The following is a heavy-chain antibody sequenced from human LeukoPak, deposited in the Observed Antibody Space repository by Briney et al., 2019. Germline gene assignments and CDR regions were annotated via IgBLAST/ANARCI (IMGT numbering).Heavy chain of an antibody. D-gene: IGHD5-12*01. Sequence: QPGGSLRLSCAASVFTFTNYWMHWVRQAPGKGLVWVSRIKSDGSIIRYADSVKGRFTISRDNANNVLFLQMDSLRADDTAVYYCVRDRGAFDIWGQGTMVTVSS. V-gene: IGHV3-74*01. CDR1: VFTFTNYW. CDR3: VRDRGAFDI. CDR2: IKSDGSII. J-gene: IGHJ3*02.